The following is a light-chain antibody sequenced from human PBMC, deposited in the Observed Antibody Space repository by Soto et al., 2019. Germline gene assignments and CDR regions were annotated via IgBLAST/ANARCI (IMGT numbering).Light chain of an antibody. Sequence: DIQMTQSPSSLSASVGDRVTITCQASQDISNYLNWYQQEPGKAPKFLIYDVSTLESGVPSRFSGSGSGTEFTLTISSLQPEDFATYYCQQYDSYPLTFGGGTKVDIK. CDR3: QQYDSYPLT. CDR1: QDISNY. V-gene: IGKV1-16*01. CDR2: DVS. J-gene: IGKJ4*01.